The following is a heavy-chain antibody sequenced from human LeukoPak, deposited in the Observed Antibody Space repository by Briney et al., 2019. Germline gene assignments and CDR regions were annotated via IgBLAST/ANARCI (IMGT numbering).Heavy chain of an antibody. CDR2: INPNSGGT. V-gene: IGHV1-2*02. CDR3: ARDRSWFGELTFDY. D-gene: IGHD3-10*01. CDR1: GYTFTGYY. J-gene: IGHJ4*02. Sequence: ASVKISCKASGYTFTGYYMHWVRQAPGQGLEWMGWINPNSGGTKYAQKFQGRVTMTRDTSISTAYMELSRLRSDDTAVYYCARDRSWFGELTFDYWGQGTLVPVSS.